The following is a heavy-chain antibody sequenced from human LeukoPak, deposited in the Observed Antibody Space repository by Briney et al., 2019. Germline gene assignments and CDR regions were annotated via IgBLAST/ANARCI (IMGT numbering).Heavy chain of an antibody. CDR3: AGSTVTRLAEYFQH. J-gene: IGHJ1*01. Sequence: GASVKVSCKASGRTFSSYAISWVRQAPGQGLEWMGGIIPIFGTANYAQKFQGRVTITAEESTSTAYMELSSLRSEDTAVYYCAGSTVTRLAEYFQHWGQGTLVSVSS. CDR2: IIPIFGTA. V-gene: IGHV1-69*13. D-gene: IGHD4-17*01. CDR1: GRTFSSYA.